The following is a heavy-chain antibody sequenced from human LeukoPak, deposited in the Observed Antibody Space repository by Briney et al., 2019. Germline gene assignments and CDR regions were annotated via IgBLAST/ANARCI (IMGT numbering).Heavy chain of an antibody. CDR3: ARDGVAATDY. Sequence: PGGSLRPSCAPAGSSLGILWTRWVRQVPGGGRGWVSRINSDGRSTTYADSVKGRFTISRDNAKNTLYLQLNSLRAEDTAVYFCARDGVAATDYWGQGTLVTVSS. D-gene: IGHD3-3*01. V-gene: IGHV3-74*01. J-gene: IGHJ4*02. CDR2: INSDGRST. CDR1: GSSLGILW.